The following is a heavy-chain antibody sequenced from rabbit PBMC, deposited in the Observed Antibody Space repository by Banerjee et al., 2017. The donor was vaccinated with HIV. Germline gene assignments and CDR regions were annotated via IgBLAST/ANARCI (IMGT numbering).Heavy chain of an antibody. CDR3: ARAGDYDYTYGYAGYPM. Sequence: EESGGGLVQPEGSLTLTCKASGLDFSSSYWICWVRQAPGKGLEWIGCIYTAGGSTWYASWAKGRFTISKTSSTTATLQMTSLTAADTATYFCARAGDYDYTYGYAGYPMWGPGTLVTVS. V-gene: IGHV1S45*01. CDR2: IYTAGGST. D-gene: IGHD6-1*01. J-gene: IGHJ4*01. CDR1: GLDFSSSYW.